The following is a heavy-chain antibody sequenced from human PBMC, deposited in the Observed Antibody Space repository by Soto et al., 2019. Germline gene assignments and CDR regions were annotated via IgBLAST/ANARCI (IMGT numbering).Heavy chain of an antibody. V-gene: IGHV3-30*18. CDR1: GFSFSSYG. J-gene: IGHJ5*02. Sequence: QVQLVESGGGGVQPGRSLRLSWAASGFSFSSYGMHWVRQAPGKGLEWVALISYDGSNKFYADSVKGRFTISRDNSKNTLYLQMNSLRAEYTAVYYCAKDLFSGGSYPNWFDPWGHGTLVTVSS. D-gene: IGHD1-26*01. CDR3: AKDLFSGGSYPNWFDP. CDR2: ISYDGSNK.